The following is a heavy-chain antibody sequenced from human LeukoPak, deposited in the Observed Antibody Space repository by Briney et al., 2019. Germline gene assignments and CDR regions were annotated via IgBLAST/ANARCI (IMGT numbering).Heavy chain of an antibody. V-gene: IGHV3-23*01. CDR2: ISAGDTYI. CDR1: GFTFSSQE. Sequence: GGSLRLSCTASGFTFSSQELTWARQAPGKGLEWVSSISAGDTYINYADSVKGRFTISRDDSKNTLCLQMNSLRAEDTAVYYCAKHYVRGLAVANTDYWGQGTLVTVSS. D-gene: IGHD6-19*01. J-gene: IGHJ4*02. CDR3: AKHYVRGLAVANTDY.